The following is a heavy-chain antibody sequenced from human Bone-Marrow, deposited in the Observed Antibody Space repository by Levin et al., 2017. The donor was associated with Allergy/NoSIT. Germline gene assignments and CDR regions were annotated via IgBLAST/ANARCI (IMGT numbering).Heavy chain of an antibody. V-gene: IGHV5-51*01. Sequence: AGVSLRLSCKGSEYSFNNYWIGWVRQMPGKGLEWMGSIYPGDSDTRYSPSFQGQVTLSADKSITTAYLQWSSLRASDTAIYYCARRCSGGICYGGHFAMDVWGQGTTVTVSS. CDR1: EYSFNNYW. CDR3: ARRCSGGICYGGHFAMDV. J-gene: IGHJ6*02. D-gene: IGHD2-15*01. CDR2: IYPGDSDT.